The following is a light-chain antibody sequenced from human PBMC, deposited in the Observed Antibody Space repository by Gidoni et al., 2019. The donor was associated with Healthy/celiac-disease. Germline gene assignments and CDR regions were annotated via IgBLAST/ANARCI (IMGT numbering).Light chain of an antibody. CDR1: SSNIGSNT. CDR2: SNN. V-gene: IGLV1-44*01. CDR3: AAWDDSLNAVV. J-gene: IGLJ2*01. Sequence: QSVLTQPPSASGTPGQRVTISCSGISSNIGSNTVTWYQQLPGTAPKLLTYSNNQRPSGVPDRFSGSKSGTSASLAISGLQSEDEADYYCAAWDDSLNAVVFGGGTKLTVL.